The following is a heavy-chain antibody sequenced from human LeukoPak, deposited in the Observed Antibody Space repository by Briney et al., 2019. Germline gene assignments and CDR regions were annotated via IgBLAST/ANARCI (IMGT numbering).Heavy chain of an antibody. CDR2: ISYDDSNK. D-gene: IGHD6-19*01. CDR3: ARDRDASGWFSWYFDF. V-gene: IGHV3-30*03. Sequence: MHWVRQAPGKGREGGAVISYDDSNKLYADSVKGRFTISTDNSKNALYLQMNSLRPEDTAFYYCARDRDASGWFSWYFDFWGQGTLVTVSS. J-gene: IGHJ4*02.